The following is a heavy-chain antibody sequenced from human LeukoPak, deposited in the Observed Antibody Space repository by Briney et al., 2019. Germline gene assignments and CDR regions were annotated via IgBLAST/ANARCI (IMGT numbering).Heavy chain of an antibody. J-gene: IGHJ4*02. Sequence: GGSLRSSWAAPGLTLVDYAMHWVRQAPGRGLEGVSGISWNSGSIGYADSVKGRFTISRDNAKNSLYLQMNSLRAEDMALYYCAKESDGSAFDYWGQGTLVTVSS. CDR2: ISWNSGSI. CDR3: AKESDGSAFDY. CDR1: GLTLVDYA. V-gene: IGHV3-9*03. D-gene: IGHD5-24*01.